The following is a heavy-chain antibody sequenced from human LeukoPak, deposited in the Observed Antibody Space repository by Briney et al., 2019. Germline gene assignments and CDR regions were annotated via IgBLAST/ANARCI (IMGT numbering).Heavy chain of an antibody. J-gene: IGHJ4*02. CDR1: GFTFSSYA. D-gene: IGHD3-22*01. CDR3: ARDEYYYDSSGYYPAGD. Sequence: GGSLRLSCAASGFTFSSYAMHWVRQAPGKGLEWVAVISYDGSNKYYADSVKGRFTISRDNSKNTLYLQMNSLGAEDTAVYYCARDEYYYDSSGYYPAGDWGQGTLVTVSS. CDR2: ISYDGSNK. V-gene: IGHV3-30*04.